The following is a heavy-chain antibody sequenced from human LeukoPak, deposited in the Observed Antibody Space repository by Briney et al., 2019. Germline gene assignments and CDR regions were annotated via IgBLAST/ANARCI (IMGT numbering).Heavy chain of an antibody. V-gene: IGHV1-8*01. Sequence: ASVKVSCKASGYTFTSYDINWVRQATGQGLEWMGWMNPNSGNTGYAQKFQGRVTMTRNTSISTAYMELSSLRSEDTAVYYCARGIIVDGWYFWFLRQYYFDYWGQGTLVTVSS. D-gene: IGHD6-19*01. CDR1: GYTFTSYD. CDR2: MNPNSGNT. J-gene: IGHJ4*02. CDR3: ARGIIVDGWYFWFLRQYYFDY.